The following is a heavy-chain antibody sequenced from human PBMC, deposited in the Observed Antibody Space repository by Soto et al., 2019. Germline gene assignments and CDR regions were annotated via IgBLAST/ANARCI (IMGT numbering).Heavy chain of an antibody. J-gene: IGHJ5*02. CDR2: ISGSGGST. D-gene: IGHD1-26*01. CDR3: AKDRGVELGFVLAGWFDP. Sequence: GGSLRLSCAASGFTFSSYAMSWVRQAPGKGLEWVSAISGSGGSTYYADSVKGRFTISRENSKNTLYLQMNSLRAEDTAVYYCAKDRGVELGFVLAGWFDPWGQGTLVTVSS. V-gene: IGHV3-23*01. CDR1: GFTFSSYA.